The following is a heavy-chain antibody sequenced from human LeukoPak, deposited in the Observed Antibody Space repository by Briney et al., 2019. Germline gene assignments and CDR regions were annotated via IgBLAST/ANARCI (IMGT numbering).Heavy chain of an antibody. Sequence: ASVKVSCKASGYTFTRYGMSLLRQAPGHALEWMGWISAYNGNTNYAQKLQGRVTMTTDTSTSTAYMELRSLRSDDTAVYYCAREGYCSGGSCYKDWFDPWGQGTLVTVSS. D-gene: IGHD2-15*01. V-gene: IGHV1-18*01. CDR3: AREGYCSGGSCYKDWFDP. J-gene: IGHJ5*02. CDR2: ISAYNGNT. CDR1: GYTFTRYG.